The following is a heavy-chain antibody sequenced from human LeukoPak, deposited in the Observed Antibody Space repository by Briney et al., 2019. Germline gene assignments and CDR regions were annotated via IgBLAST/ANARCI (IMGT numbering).Heavy chain of an antibody. CDR2: ISYDGSNK. CDR1: GFTFSSYA. CDR3: AGEIAVAGDIDY. D-gene: IGHD6-19*01. J-gene: IGHJ4*02. V-gene: IGHV3-30*04. Sequence: GGSLRLSCAASGFTFSSYAMHWVRQAPGKGLEWVAVISYDGSNKYYADSVKGQFTISRDNSKNTLYLQMNSLRAEDTAVYYCAGEIAVAGDIDYWGQGTLVTVSS.